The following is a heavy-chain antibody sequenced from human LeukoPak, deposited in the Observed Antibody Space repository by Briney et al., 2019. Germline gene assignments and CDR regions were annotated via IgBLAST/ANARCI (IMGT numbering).Heavy chain of an antibody. V-gene: IGHV3-23*01. CDR3: AKVGVAGSGYYYFDY. Sequence: GRSLRLSCAASGSIFSSSSVSCVRQPAGGGMGWVSAIRGSGGSTYHADYVKGRFTVSRDNSKNTLYLQMNSLRAEDTAVYYCAKVGVAGSGYYYFDYWGQGTLVTVSS. CDR1: GSIFSSSS. CDR2: IRGSGGST. J-gene: IGHJ4*02. D-gene: IGHD3-22*01.